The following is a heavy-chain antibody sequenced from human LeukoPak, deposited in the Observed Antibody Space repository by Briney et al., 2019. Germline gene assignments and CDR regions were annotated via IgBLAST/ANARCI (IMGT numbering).Heavy chain of an antibody. CDR3: ASGRPAYYDFWSGYRNYYYYGMDV. V-gene: IGHV3-30-3*01. CDR1: GFTFSSYA. CDR2: ISYDGSNK. Sequence: PGGSLRLSCAASGFTFSSYAMHWVRQAPGKGLEWVAVISYDGSNKYYADSVKGRFTISRDNSKNTLYLQMNSLRAEDTAVYYCASGRPAYYDFWSGYRNYYYYGMDVWGQGTTVTVSS. J-gene: IGHJ6*02. D-gene: IGHD3-3*01.